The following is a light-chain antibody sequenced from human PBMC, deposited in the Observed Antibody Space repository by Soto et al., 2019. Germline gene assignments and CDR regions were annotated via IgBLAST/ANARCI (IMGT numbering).Light chain of an antibody. Sequence: EIVLTQSPGTLSLSLGERGTLSCWSSQSVSSSYLAWYQQKPGQAPRLLIYGASSRATGIPDRFSVSGSGTDFTLTISRLEPEDFAVYYCQQYGSSAWTFGQGTKVDI. CDR2: GAS. CDR1: QSVSSSY. V-gene: IGKV3-20*01. CDR3: QQYGSSAWT. J-gene: IGKJ1*01.